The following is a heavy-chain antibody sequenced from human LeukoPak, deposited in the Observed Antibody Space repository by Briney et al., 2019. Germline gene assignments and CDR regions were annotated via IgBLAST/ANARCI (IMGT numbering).Heavy chain of an antibody. J-gene: IGHJ3*02. Sequence: SETLSLTCTVSGDSISSYYWTWIRQPPGKGLEWIGYVYYSGGTNYNPSLKSRVTMSVDTSKNQFSLKLSSVTAADTAVYYCARDEADEAFNIWGQGTKVTVSS. V-gene: IGHV4-59*01. CDR3: ARDEADEAFNI. CDR1: GDSISSYY. CDR2: VYYSGGT.